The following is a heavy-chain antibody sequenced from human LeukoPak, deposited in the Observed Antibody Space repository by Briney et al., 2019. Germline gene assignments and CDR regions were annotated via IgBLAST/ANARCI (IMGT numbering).Heavy chain of an antibody. D-gene: IGHD2-15*01. CDR3: AGDQAVVPNCSGGSCYSGGYYYYYGMDV. CDR2: ISAYNGNT. Sequence: ASVKVSCKASGYTFTSYGISWVRQAPGQGLEWMGWISAYNGNTNYAQKLQGRVTMTTDTSTSTACMELRSLRSDDTAVYYCAGDQAVVPNCSGGSCYSGGYYYYYGMDVWGQGTTVTVSS. J-gene: IGHJ6*02. V-gene: IGHV1-18*01. CDR1: GYTFTSYG.